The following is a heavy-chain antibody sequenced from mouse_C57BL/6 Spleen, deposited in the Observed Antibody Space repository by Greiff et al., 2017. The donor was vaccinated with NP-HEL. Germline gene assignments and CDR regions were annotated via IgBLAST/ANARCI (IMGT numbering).Heavy chain of an antibody. V-gene: IGHV1-62-2*01. D-gene: IGHD3-2*02. CDR2: FYPGSGSI. CDR1: GYTFTEYT. CDR3: ARHEEEDSSGYVPAWFAY. Sequence: QVQLQQSGAELVKPGASVKLSCKASGYTFTEYTIHWVKQRSGQGLEWIGWFYPGSGSIKYNEKFKDKATLTADKSSSTVYMELSRLTSEDSAVYFCARHEEEDSSGYVPAWFAYWGQGTLVTVSA. J-gene: IGHJ3*01.